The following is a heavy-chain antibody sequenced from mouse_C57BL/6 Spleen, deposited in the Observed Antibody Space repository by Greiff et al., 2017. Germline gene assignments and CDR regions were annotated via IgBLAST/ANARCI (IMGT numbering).Heavy chain of an antibody. D-gene: IGHD1-1*02. J-gene: IGHJ2*01. CDR1: GFTFSDYG. V-gene: IGHV5-17*01. Sequence: EVTLVESGGGLVKPGGSLKLSCAASGFTFSDYGMHWVRQAPEKGLEWVAYISSGSSTIYYADTVKGRFTISRDNAKTTLFLQMTSLRSEDTAMYYCARKTYGGNFDYWGQGTTLTVSS. CDR3: ARKTYGGNFDY. CDR2: ISSGSSTI.